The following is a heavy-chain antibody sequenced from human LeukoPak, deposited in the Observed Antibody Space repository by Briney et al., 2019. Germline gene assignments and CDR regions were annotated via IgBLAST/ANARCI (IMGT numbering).Heavy chain of an antibody. CDR2: ISYSSSYI. CDR3: AKDPLVYYFYFDY. Sequence: GGSLRLSCAASGFTFSNYNMNWVRQAPGKGLEWVSSISYSSSYIYYADSVKGRFTISRDNAKNSLYLQMNSLRAEDTAVYYCAKDPLVYYFYFDYWGQGTLVTVSS. J-gene: IGHJ4*02. CDR1: GFTFSNYN. V-gene: IGHV3-21*01. D-gene: IGHD2/OR15-2a*01.